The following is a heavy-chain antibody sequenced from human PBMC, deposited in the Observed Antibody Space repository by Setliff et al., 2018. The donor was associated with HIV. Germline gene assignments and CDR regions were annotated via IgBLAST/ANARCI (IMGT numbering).Heavy chain of an antibody. J-gene: IGHJ3*02. CDR2: IGGGGGST. D-gene: IGHD3-22*01. CDR3: ARVRDYYDSGAQAFDI. Sequence: GGSLRLSCAASGITFSTNAMHWVRQAPGKGLEWVSVIGGGGGSTYYADSVKGRFTISRNNSKNTLYLQMNSLRAEDTAVYYCARVRDYYDSGAQAFDIWGQGTMVTVSS. V-gene: IGHV3-23*01. CDR1: GITFSTNA.